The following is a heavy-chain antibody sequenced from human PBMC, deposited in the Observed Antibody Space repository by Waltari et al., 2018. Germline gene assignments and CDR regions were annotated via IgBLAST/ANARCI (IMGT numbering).Heavy chain of an antibody. D-gene: IGHD2-15*01. CDR3: VRDCRDGSCYSD. CDR2: IYSSGST. Sequence: QVQLQESGPGLVKPSETPSLTCTVSGGSINGYFCSWIRRPAGKGLEWIGRIYSSGSTGYNPSLKRRVSMSVDTSKNQFSLKLSSVTAADTAVYYCVRDCRDGSCYSDWGQGSLVTVSS. CDR1: GGSINGYF. V-gene: IGHV4-4*07. J-gene: IGHJ4*02.